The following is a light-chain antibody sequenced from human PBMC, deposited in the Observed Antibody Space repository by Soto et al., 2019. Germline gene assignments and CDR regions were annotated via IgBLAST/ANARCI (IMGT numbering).Light chain of an antibody. Sequence: EIVLTQSPGTLSLSPGERATVSCRASQSVSSSYLAWYQHKPGQAPRLLISGASNRAAGIPDRFSGSGSGTDFTLTISRLEPEDFAVYYCQQYGSSPRMFGQGTKV. CDR3: QQYGSSPRM. J-gene: IGKJ1*01. CDR2: GAS. V-gene: IGKV3-20*01. CDR1: QSVSSSY.